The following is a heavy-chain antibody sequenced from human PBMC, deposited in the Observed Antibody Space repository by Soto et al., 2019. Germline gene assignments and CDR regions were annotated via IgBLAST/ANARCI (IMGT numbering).Heavy chain of an antibody. CDR1: GYTFTSYG. D-gene: IGHD6-19*01. V-gene: IGHV1-18*01. CDR3: ARGPRYSSGWSTSTKDD. CDR2: ISAYNGNT. Sequence: GAPVKVSCKASGYTFTSYGISWVRQAPGQGLEWMGWISAYNGNTNYAQKLQGRVTMTTDTFTSTAYMELRSLRSDDTAVYYCARGPRYSSGWSTSTKDDWGQGTLVTVSS. J-gene: IGHJ4*02.